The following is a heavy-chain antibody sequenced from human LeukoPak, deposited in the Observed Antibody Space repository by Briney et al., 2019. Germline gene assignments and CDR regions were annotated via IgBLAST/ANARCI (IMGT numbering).Heavy chain of an antibody. CDR2: IYYSGST. CDR1: GGSISSYY. CDR3: ARDDDSSGYWGVFDY. Sequence: SETLSLTCTVSGGSISSYYWSWIRQPPGKGLEWIGYIYYSGSTNYNPSLKSRVTISVDTSKNQFSLKLSSVTAADTAVYYCARDDDSSGYWGVFDYWGQGTLVTVSS. J-gene: IGHJ4*02. V-gene: IGHV4-59*01. D-gene: IGHD3-22*01.